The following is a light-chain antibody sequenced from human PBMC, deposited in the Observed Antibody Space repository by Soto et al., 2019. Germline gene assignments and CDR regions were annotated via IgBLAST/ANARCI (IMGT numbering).Light chain of an antibody. CDR3: QAWDSSTAV. V-gene: IGLV3-1*01. Sequence: SYELTQPPSVSVSPGQTASITCSGDKLGDKYACWYQQKPGHSPVLVIYQDSKRPSGIPERFSGSNSGNTATLTISGTQAMEEADYYCQAWDSSTAVFGGGTKVTVL. CDR2: QDS. J-gene: IGLJ2*01. CDR1: KLGDKY.